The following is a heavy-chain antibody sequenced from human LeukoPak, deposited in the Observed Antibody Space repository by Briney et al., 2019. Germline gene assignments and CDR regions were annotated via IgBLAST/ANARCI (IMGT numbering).Heavy chain of an antibody. CDR2: INPDGRDT. D-gene: IGHD1-26*01. Sequence: GGSLRLSCVVSGFTFNRCWMNWVRQAPGKGLEWVAHINPDGRDTYYVDSVKGRFTISRDNSKNTLYLRTNSLRTDDTAVYYCARGLVSGSQRGYFDYWGHGALVTVSS. J-gene: IGHJ4*01. CDR3: ARGLVSGSQRGYFDY. CDR1: GFTFNRCW. V-gene: IGHV3-7*01.